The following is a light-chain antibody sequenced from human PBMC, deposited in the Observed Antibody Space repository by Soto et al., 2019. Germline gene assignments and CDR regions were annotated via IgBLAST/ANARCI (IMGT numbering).Light chain of an antibody. CDR2: GAS. CDR1: QSVSRSD. V-gene: IGKV3-20*01. J-gene: IGKJ1*01. CDR3: QQFSRTPSWT. Sequence: EIVLTQSPGTLSLSPGERATLSCRASQSVSRSDLAWYQQKPGQAPRLLIYGASSRATGIPGRFSGSGSGTDFTLTISRMEPEDFAVYYCQQFSRTPSWTFGQGTKVDIK.